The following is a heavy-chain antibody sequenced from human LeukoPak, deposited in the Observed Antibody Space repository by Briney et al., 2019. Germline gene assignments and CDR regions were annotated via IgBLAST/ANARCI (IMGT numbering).Heavy chain of an antibody. CDR3: AREDYHAFDI. Sequence: GGSLRLSCAAPGFTFSSYEMNWVRQAPGKGLEWVSYISSSGSTIYYADSVKGRFTISRDNAKNSLYLQMNSLRAEDTAVYYCAREDYHAFDIWGQGTMVTVSS. CDR2: ISSSGSTI. D-gene: IGHD4-11*01. V-gene: IGHV3-48*03. CDR1: GFTFSSYE. J-gene: IGHJ3*02.